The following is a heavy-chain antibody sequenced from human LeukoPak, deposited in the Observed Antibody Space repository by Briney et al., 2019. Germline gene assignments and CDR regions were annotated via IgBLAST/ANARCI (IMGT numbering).Heavy chain of an antibody. D-gene: IGHD6-13*01. J-gene: IGHJ4*02. CDR3: ARVKNHRGIAVAGSDY. V-gene: IGHV3-21*01. CDR1: GFTLSSYT. Sequence: GGSLRLSCAASGFTLSSYTMNWVRQAPGKGLEWVSSISSSSSYIYYADSVKGRFTISRDNAKNSLYLQMNSLRAEDTAVYYCARVKNHRGIAVAGSDYWGQGTLVTVSS. CDR2: ISSSSSYI.